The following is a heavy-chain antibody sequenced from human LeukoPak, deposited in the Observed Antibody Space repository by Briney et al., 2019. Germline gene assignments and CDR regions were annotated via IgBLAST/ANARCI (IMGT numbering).Heavy chain of an antibody. V-gene: IGHV3-21*01. CDR1: GFTFSSYS. Sequence: PGGFLRLSCAASGFTFSSYSMNWVRQAPGKGLEWVSSISSSSSYIYYADSVKGRFTISRDNAKNSLYLQMNSLRAEDTAVYYCARDLPLVGYDSSGFDYWGQGTLVTVSS. CDR3: ARDLPLVGYDSSGFDY. D-gene: IGHD3-22*01. CDR2: ISSSSSYI. J-gene: IGHJ4*02.